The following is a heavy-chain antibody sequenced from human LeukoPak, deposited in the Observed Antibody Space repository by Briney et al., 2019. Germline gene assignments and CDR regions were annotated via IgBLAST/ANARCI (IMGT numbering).Heavy chain of an antibody. J-gene: IGHJ4*02. CDR2: ISAGNGNT. CDR3: ARDSGSGSNDY. D-gene: IGHD1-26*01. Sequence: ASVKVSCKASGYTFTSHAIHWVRQAPGQRLEWMGWISAGNGNTKYSQNFQGRVTFISNTSATTAFMELSSLRSEDAAVYYCARDSGSGSNDYWGQGTLVTVSS. CDR1: GYTFTSHA. V-gene: IGHV1-3*01.